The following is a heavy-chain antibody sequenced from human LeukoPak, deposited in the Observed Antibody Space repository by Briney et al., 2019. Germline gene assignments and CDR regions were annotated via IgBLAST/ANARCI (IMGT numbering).Heavy chain of an antibody. V-gene: IGHV1-24*01. Sequence: ASVKVSCKVSGYTLTELSMLWVRQAPGKGLEWMGGFDPEDGETIYAQKFQGRVTMTEDTSTDTAYMELSSLRSEDTAVYYCATDQALIGGATSRYYYYGMDVWGQGTTVTVSS. J-gene: IGHJ6*02. CDR1: GYTLTELS. CDR3: ATDQALIGGATSRYYYYGMDV. CDR2: FDPEDGET. D-gene: IGHD2-21*01.